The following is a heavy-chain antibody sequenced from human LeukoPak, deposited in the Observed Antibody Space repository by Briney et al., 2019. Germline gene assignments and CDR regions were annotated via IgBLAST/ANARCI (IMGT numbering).Heavy chain of an antibody. Sequence: GGSLRLSCAASGFTFSSYWMHWVRQAPGKGLVWVSRINSEGSSTSYADSVKGRFTISRDNAKNTLYLQMNSLRAEDTAVCYCARRGDPSGLGHWGQGTLVTVSS. CDR2: INSEGSST. CDR1: GFTFSSYW. D-gene: IGHD3-10*01. V-gene: IGHV3-74*01. J-gene: IGHJ4*02. CDR3: ARRGDPSGLGH.